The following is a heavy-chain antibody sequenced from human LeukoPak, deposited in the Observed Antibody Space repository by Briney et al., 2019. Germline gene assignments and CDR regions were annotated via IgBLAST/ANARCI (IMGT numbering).Heavy chain of an antibody. CDR2: ISSNGGST. J-gene: IGHJ4*02. D-gene: IGHD3-10*01. Sequence: PGGSLRLSCSASGFTFSSYAMHWVRQAPGKGLEYVSAISSNGGSTYYADSVKGRSTISRDNSKNTLYLQMSSLRAEDTAVYYCVKDRRYYYGSGSYYNNYFDYWGQGTLVTVSS. V-gene: IGHV3-64D*06. CDR1: GFTFSSYA. CDR3: VKDRRYYYGSGSYYNNYFDY.